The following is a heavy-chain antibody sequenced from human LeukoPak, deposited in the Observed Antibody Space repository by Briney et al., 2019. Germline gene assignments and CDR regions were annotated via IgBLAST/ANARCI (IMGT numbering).Heavy chain of an antibody. CDR2: VNFDGSST. CDR1: GFTFSSYW. D-gene: IGHD2-21*01. V-gene: IGHV3-74*03. J-gene: IGHJ5*02. CDR3: AREIEGWFDP. Sequence: GGSLRLSCAASGFTFSSYWMHWVRQAPGKGLVWVSRVNFDGSSTKYADSVKGRFTISRDNAKNTLYLQMNSLRAEDTAVYYCAREIEGWFDPWGQGTLVTVSS.